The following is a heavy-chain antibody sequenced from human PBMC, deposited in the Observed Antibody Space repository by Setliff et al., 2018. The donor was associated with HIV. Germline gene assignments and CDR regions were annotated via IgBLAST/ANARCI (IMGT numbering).Heavy chain of an antibody. CDR1: GGSISTSNYF. J-gene: IGHJ4*02. CDR2: FHSSGST. D-gene: IGHD1-1*01. V-gene: IGHV4-39*02. Sequence: PSETLSLTCNVSGGSISTSNYFWGWIRQPPGKGLEWIGSFHSSGSTSYNPSLRSRVTMSIDASKNHFSLKLTSVTAADTAVYYCARERLSRLGFDYWGQGTLVTVSS. CDR3: ARERLSRLGFDY.